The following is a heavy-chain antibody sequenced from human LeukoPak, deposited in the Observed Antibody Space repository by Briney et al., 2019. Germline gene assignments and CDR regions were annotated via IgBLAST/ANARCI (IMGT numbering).Heavy chain of an antibody. J-gene: IGHJ6*03. D-gene: IGHD3-10*01. V-gene: IGHV4-61*02. Sequence: PSETLSLTCTVSGGSISSGSYYWSWVRQPAGKGLEWIGRIYTSGSTNYNPSLKSRVTISVDTSKNQFSLKLSSVTAADTAVYYCARDKAVMVRGVISNYYYYYMDVWGKGTTVTISS. CDR3: ARDKAVMVRGVISNYYYYYMDV. CDR2: IYTSGST. CDR1: GGSISSGSYY.